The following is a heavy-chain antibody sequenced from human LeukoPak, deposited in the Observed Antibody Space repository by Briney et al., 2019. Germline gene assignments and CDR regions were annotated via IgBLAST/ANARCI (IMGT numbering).Heavy chain of an antibody. V-gene: IGHV1-46*01. CDR3: ARGRGFSPRDGFDI. D-gene: IGHD3-3*01. Sequence: ASVKVSCKASGYTFTRYYMRWVRQAPGQGLEWIGIINPSGGSTTYAQKFQGRVTMTRDMSASTVYMELSSLRSEDTAVYYCARGRGFSPRDGFDIWGQGTLVTVSS. CDR2: INPSGGST. J-gene: IGHJ3*02. CDR1: GYTFTRYY.